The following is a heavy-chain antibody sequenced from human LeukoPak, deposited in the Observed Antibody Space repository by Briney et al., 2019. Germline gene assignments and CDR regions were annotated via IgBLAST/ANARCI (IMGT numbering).Heavy chain of an antibody. CDR3: ARMFRGVSKNEFEGADY. CDR1: GGSISRSSYY. V-gene: IGHV4-39*01. D-gene: IGHD3-10*01. J-gene: IGHJ4*02. CDR2: ICHSGST. Sequence: SETLSLTCTVSGGSISRSSYYWGWIRQSPGKGLEWIGGICHSGSTYYNPSLKSRVTISVDTSKNQFSLKLSSVTASDTAVIYCARMFRGVSKNEFEGADYWGQGTLVTVSS.